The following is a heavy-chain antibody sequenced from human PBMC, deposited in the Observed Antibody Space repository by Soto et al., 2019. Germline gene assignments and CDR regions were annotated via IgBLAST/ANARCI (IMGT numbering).Heavy chain of an antibody. CDR1: GFSFSSYG. Sequence: GGSLRLSCAASGFSFSSYGMHWVRQTPGKGLEWVAVIWYNGGNQYYADSVKGRFTISRDNSKNTLYLQMNSLRAEDTAVYYCARPTYSSTCDRVYFAYWGQGTQVTVSS. V-gene: IGHV3-33*01. CDR3: ARPTYSSTCDRVYFAY. CDR2: IWYNGGNQ. J-gene: IGHJ4*02. D-gene: IGHD6-13*01.